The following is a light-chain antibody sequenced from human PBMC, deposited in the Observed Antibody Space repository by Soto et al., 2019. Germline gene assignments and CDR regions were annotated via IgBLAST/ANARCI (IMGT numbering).Light chain of an antibody. CDR2: DAS. Sequence: EIVLTQSPATLSLSPGERATLSCRASQSVGSDFAWYQQKPGQAPRLLMYDASNRATGIPARFRGTGSGTDFTLTISSLEPVDFALYYCQHRHNFGPGTKVDIK. CDR1: QSVGSD. V-gene: IGKV3-11*01. J-gene: IGKJ3*01. CDR3: QHRHN.